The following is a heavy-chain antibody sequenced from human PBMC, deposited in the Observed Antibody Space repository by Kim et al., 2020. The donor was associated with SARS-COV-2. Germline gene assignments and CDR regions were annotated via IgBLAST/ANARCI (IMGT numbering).Heavy chain of an antibody. CDR3: ARDGGGQRPDI. Sequence: GGSLRLSCAASGFTFSRYWMHWVRQGPWKGLVWVSRIKGDGSSITYAESVEVRFTVSRDNARNTLYLQMNSLRVEDTAVYYCARDGGGQRPDIWGQGTMGTVSS. CDR2: IKGDGSSI. V-gene: IGHV3-74*01. CDR1: GFTFSRYW. D-gene: IGHD3-16*01. J-gene: IGHJ3*02.